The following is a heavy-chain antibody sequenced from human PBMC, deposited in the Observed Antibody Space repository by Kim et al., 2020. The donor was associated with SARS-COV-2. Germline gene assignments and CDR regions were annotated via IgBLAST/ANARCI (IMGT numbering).Heavy chain of an antibody. CDR2: ISGSGGST. CDR1: GFTFSNYA. CDR3: ASHLSGTTHYYGMDV. Sequence: GGSLRLSCAASGFTFSNYALSWVRQAPGKGLEWVSAISGSGGSTYYTDSVKGRFTISRDNSKNTLYLQINSLRAEDTAVYYCASHLSGTTHYYGMDVWGQGTTVTVSS. D-gene: IGHD1-1*01. V-gene: IGHV3-23*01. J-gene: IGHJ6*02.